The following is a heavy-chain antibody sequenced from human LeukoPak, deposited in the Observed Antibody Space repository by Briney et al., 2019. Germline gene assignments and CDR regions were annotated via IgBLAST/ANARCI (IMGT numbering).Heavy chain of an antibody. CDR2: ITNSGNSK. CDR1: EFTFSSYS. CDR3: AKARLAATGTHFDY. V-gene: IGHV3-48*01. J-gene: IGHJ4*02. Sequence: RPGGSLRLSCAASEFTFSSYSMNWVRQAPGKGLEWVSYITNSGNSKSYADSVKGRFTISRDNTKNSLYLHMNSLRAEDTAVYYCAKARLAATGTHFDYWGQGTLVTVSS. D-gene: IGHD6-13*01.